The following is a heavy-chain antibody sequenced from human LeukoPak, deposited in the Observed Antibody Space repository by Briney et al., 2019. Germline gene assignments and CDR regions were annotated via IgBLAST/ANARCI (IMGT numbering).Heavy chain of an antibody. CDR1: GFPFSSYA. CDR2: ISGSGSST. Sequence: GSLSLSCLASGFPFSSYAMSWVRQAPGKELEWVSGISGSGSSTSHADSVKGRFTISRDNSKNTLYLQMNSLRAEDTAVYYCAKGTQIYCSDIKCYPFDYWGQGTLVTVSS. V-gene: IGHV3-23*01. D-gene: IGHD2-15*01. J-gene: IGHJ4*02. CDR3: AKGTQIYCSDIKCYPFDY.